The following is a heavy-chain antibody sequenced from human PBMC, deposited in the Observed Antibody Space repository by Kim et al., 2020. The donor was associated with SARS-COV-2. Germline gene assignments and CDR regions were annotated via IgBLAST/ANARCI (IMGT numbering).Heavy chain of an antibody. CDR3: ARSGRGDF. CDR1: VFTFRNYW. CDR2: IKQDGSEK. Sequence: GGSLRLSCAASVFTFRNYWMSWVRQAPGKGLEWVANIKQDGSEKNYVDSVKGRFTISRDNAKNSLYLQMISLRAEDTAIYYCARSGRGDFWGQGTLVTVS. D-gene: IGHD1-26*01. J-gene: IGHJ4*02. V-gene: IGHV3-7*01.